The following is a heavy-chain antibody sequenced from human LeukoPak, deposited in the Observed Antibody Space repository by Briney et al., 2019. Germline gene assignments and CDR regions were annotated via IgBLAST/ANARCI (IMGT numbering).Heavy chain of an antibody. V-gene: IGHV3-30*03. D-gene: IGHD3-10*01. CDR2: ISYDGSNK. CDR1: GFTFSSYG. J-gene: IGHJ4*02. CDR3: ARVGYYASGPFSYFDY. Sequence: GGSLRLSCAASGFTFSSYGMHWVRQAPGKGLEWVAVISYDGSNKYYADSVKGRFTISRDNPKNTLYLQMNSLSVEDTAVYYCARVGYYASGPFSYFDYWGQGTLVTVSS.